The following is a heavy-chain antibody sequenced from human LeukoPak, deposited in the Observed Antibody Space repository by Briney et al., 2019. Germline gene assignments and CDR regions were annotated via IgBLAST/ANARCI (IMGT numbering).Heavy chain of an antibody. Sequence: SVEVSCKASGGTFSSYAISWVRQAPGQGLEWMGRIIPIFGTANYAQKFQGRVTITTDESTSTAYMELSSLRSEDTAVYYCARSLYSGYVYWFDPWGQGALVTVSS. J-gene: IGHJ5*02. CDR3: ARSLYSGYVYWFDP. V-gene: IGHV1-69*05. D-gene: IGHD5-12*01. CDR1: GGTFSSYA. CDR2: IIPIFGTA.